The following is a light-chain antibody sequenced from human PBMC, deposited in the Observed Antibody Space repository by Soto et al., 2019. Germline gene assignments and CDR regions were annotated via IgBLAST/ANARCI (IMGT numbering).Light chain of an antibody. J-gene: IGLJ2*01. CDR2: QDS. Sequence: SYELTQPPSVSVSPGQTASITCSGDNLGDKYAYWYQQKPGQSPVLVIYQDSKRPSGVPDRFSGSKSATSASLAISGLQSEDESVYYCATWDDSLNGPVFGGGTKLTVL. CDR3: ATWDDSLNGPV. V-gene: IGLV3-1*01. CDR1: NLGDKY.